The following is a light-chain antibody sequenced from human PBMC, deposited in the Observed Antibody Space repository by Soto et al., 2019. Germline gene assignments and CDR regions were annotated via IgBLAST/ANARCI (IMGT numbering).Light chain of an antibody. CDR3: QQYKKWPPLA. Sequence: EIVLTQSPATLSVSPGETATLSCRASQSVSYNLSWYQQKPGQGPRLLIYGAFTRATGIPARFRGSGSGTEVALTISRRQSEDFAVYYWQQYKKWPPLAFGGGTKVEIK. V-gene: IGKV3-15*01. CDR1: QSVSYN. J-gene: IGKJ4*01. CDR2: GAF.